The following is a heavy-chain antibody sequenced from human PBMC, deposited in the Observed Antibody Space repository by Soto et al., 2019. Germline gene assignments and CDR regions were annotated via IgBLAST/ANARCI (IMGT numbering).Heavy chain of an antibody. Sequence: GGSLRLSCAASGFTFSSYAMHWVRQAPGKGLEWVAVTSYDGSNKYYADSVKGRFTISRDNSKNTLYLQMNSLRAEDTAVYYCARDLKEYYYDSSGYYSTYYYYAMDFCCQGPTVTVSS. CDR1: GFTFSSYA. CDR3: ARDLKEYYYDSSGYYSTYYYYAMDF. V-gene: IGHV3-30-3*01. D-gene: IGHD3-22*01. J-gene: IGHJ6*02. CDR2: TSYDGSNK.